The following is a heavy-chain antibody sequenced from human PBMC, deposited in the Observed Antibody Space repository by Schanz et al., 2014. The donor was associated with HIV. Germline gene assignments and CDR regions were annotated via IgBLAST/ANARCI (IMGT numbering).Heavy chain of an antibody. J-gene: IGHJ6*02. Sequence: EVQLVESGGGLVQPGRFLRLSCAASGFTFDDYAMHWVRQAPGKGLEWVSGISWNSGSIGYADSVKGRFTISRDNAKNSLYLQMNSLRAEDTALYFCAKDRPAGIAAAAGMDVWGQGTTVTVSS. CDR3: AKDRPAGIAAAAGMDV. CDR2: ISWNSGSI. V-gene: IGHV3-9*01. CDR1: GFTFDDYA. D-gene: IGHD6-13*01.